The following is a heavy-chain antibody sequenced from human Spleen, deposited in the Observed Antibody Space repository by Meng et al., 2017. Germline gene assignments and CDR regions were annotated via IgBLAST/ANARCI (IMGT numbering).Heavy chain of an antibody. CDR2: IKRNSDGGTI. CDR3: ATGAAAADY. Sequence: QRVEAWGGLGSPWGSLSLSCLASGLSFTDAWMSWVCQAPGKGLEWCGRIKRNSDGGTIDYAAPVKGRFTISRDDSKNTLYLQMNSLITEDTAVYFCATGAAAADYWGQGTLVTVSS. J-gene: IGHJ4*02. V-gene: IGHV3-15*01. D-gene: IGHD6-13*01. CDR1: GLSFTDAW.